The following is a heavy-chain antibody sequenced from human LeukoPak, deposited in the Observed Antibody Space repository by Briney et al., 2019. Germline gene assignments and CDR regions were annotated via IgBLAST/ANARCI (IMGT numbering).Heavy chain of an antibody. J-gene: IGHJ3*02. CDR1: GYTFTRYY. V-gene: IGHV1-46*01. CDR2: INPSGGST. D-gene: IGHD1-26*01. CDR3: ARALVGAPRPNDAFDI. Sequence: ASVRVSCKASGYTFTRYYMHWVRQAPGQGLEWMGIINPSGGSTSYAQNFQGRVTMTRDTSTSTVYMELSSLTSEDTAVYYCARALVGAPRPNDAFDIWGQGTMVTVSS.